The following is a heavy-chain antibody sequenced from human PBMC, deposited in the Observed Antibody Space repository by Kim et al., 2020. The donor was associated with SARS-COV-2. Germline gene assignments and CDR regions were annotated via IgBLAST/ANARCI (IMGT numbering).Heavy chain of an antibody. CDR3: AREPYNSTWLDY. D-gene: IGHD6-13*01. J-gene: IGHJ4*02. CDR2: IYSGGTT. V-gene: IGHV3-66*01. Sequence: GGSLRLSCAVSGITVTTNYMNWVRQAPGKGLEWVSTIYSGGTTYYADSVKGRFTISRDTSKNTMYLQMNNMRAEDTAVYYCAREPYNSTWLDYWGPGTLVTVSS. CDR1: GITVTTNY.